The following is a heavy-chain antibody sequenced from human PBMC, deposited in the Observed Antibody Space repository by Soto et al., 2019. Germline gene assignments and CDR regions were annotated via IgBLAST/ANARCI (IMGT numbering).Heavy chain of an antibody. CDR3: ARQPVVGTAFFDY. CDR1: GYTFTSYG. V-gene: IGHV1-18*01. CDR2: ISAYNGNT. D-gene: IGHD6-19*01. J-gene: IGHJ4*02. Sequence: ASVKVSCKASGYTFTSYGISWVRQAPGQGLEWMGWISAYNGNTNYAQKLQGRVTITTVTSTITAHMELRSLRSDDTAVYYCARQPVVGTAFFDYWGQGTLVTVSS.